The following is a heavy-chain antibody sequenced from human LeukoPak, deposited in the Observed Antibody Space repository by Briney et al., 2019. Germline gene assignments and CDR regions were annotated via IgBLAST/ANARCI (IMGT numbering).Heavy chain of an antibody. CDR3: ANEAKGARIVVVPAATPNWFDP. Sequence: GGSLRLSCAASGFTFSSYAMSWVRQAPGKGLEWVSAISGSGGSTYYADSVKGRFTISRDNSKNTLYLQMNSLRAEDTAVYYCANEAKGARIVVVPAATPNWFDPWGQGTLVTVSS. D-gene: IGHD2-2*01. J-gene: IGHJ5*02. CDR1: GFTFSSYA. V-gene: IGHV3-23*01. CDR2: ISGSGGST.